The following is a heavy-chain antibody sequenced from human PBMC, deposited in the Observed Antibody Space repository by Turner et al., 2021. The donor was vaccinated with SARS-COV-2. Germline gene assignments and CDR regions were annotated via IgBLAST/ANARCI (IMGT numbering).Heavy chain of an antibody. CDR3: ARGGGYSYGALDY. Sequence: QVQLQQWGAGLLKPSETLSLTCAVYGGSFSGYYWSWIRQPPGKGLEWIGEINQSGSTNYNPSLKSRVTISVDTSKNQFYLKLSSVTAADTAVFYCARGGGYSYGALDYWGQGTLVTVSS. CDR1: GGSFSGYY. V-gene: IGHV4-34*01. D-gene: IGHD5-18*01. CDR2: INQSGST. J-gene: IGHJ4*02.